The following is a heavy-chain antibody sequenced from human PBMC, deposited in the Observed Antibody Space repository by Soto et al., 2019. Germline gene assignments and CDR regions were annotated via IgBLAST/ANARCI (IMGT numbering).Heavy chain of an antibody. Sequence: SETLSLTCAVSSGSIGNDDWWTWVRQSPGKGLEWIGEVHHSGRSGSTNYNPSLRSRASISLDKSKSQVSLRLSSVTAADTAVYYCAITTRAFCTPDIWGQGTTVTVSS. J-gene: IGHJ3*02. V-gene: IGHV4-4*02. CDR2: VHHSGRSGST. CDR1: SGSIGNDDW. CDR3: AITTRAFCTPDI. D-gene: IGHD2-2*01.